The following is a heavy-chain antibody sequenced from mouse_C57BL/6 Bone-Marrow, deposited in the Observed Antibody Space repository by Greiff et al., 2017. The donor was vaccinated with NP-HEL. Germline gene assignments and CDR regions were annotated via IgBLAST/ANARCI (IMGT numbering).Heavy chain of an antibody. CDR1: GFTFSDYG. V-gene: IGHV5-17*01. CDR3: ARIGVAKDAMDY. J-gene: IGHJ4*01. D-gene: IGHD1-1*02. CDR2: ISSGSSTI. Sequence: VQLKESGGGLVKPGGSLKLSCAASGFTFSDYGMHWVRQAPEKGLEWVAYISSGSSTIYYADTVKGRFTISRDNAKNTLFLQMTSLRSEDTAMYYCARIGVAKDAMDYWGQGTSVTVSS.